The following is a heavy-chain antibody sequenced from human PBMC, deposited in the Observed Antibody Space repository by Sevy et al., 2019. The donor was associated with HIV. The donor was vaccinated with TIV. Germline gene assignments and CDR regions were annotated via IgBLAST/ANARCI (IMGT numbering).Heavy chain of an antibody. CDR1: GFTFSSYG. D-gene: IGHD1-26*01. CDR3: AKVESGGSGVDY. CDR2: ISYDGSNK. V-gene: IGHV3-30*18. J-gene: IGHJ4*02. Sequence: GGSLRLSCAASGFTFSSYGMHWVRQAPGKGLEWVAVISYDGSNKYYADSVKGRFTISRDNSKNTLYLQMNILRAEDTAVYYCAKVESGGSGVDYWGQGTLVTVSS.